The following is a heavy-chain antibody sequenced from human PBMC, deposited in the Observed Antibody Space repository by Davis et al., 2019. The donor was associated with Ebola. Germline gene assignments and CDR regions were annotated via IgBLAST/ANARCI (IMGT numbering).Heavy chain of an antibody. J-gene: IGHJ5*02. D-gene: IGHD3-3*01. CDR2: INPSGGST. Sequence: AASVKVSCKASGYTFTSHYIHWVRQAPGQGLEWMGIINPSGGSTSNAQTFQGRVTMTRDTSTSTVYMELSSLGSEATAGYYCARGHEVLRFLEWLPRGLKWFDPWGQGTLVTVSS. CDR3: ARGHEVLRFLEWLPRGLKWFDP. CDR1: GYTFTSHY. V-gene: IGHV1-46*01.